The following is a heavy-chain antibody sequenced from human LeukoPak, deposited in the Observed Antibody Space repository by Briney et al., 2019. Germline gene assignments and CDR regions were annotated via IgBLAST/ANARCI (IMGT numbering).Heavy chain of an antibody. V-gene: IGHV3-66*01. CDR1: GFSVSSNY. J-gene: IGHJ5*02. CDR3: ARSGSGRYYGWFDP. Sequence: AGGSLRLSCAASGFSVSSNYMNWVRQAPGKGLEWVSVIYSGGSTYYADSVKGRFTISRDNSKNTLYLQMSSLRAEDTAVYYCARSGSGRYYGWFDPWGQGTLVTVSS. D-gene: IGHD3-10*01. CDR2: IYSGGST.